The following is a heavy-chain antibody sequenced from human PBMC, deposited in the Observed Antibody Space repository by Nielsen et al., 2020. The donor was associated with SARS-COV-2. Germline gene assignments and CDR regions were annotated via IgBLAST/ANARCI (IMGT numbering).Heavy chain of an antibody. J-gene: IGHJ4*02. CDR1: GYTFTSYY. CDR3: AREPRIAAHPVYFDY. D-gene: IGHD6-13*01. Sequence: ASVKVSCKASGYTFTSYYMHWVRQAPGQGLEWMGIINPSGGSTSYAQKFQGRVTMTRDTSTSTVYMELSSLRSEDTAVYYCAREPRIAAHPVYFDYWGQGTLVTVSS. V-gene: IGHV1-46*01. CDR2: INPSGGST.